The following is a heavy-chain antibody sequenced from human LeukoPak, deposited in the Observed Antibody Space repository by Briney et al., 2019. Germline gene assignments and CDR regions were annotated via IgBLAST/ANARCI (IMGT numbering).Heavy chain of an antibody. Sequence: GESLKISCKGSGYIFTNYCIVWVRQMPGKGLEWMGIIYPADSDTRYSPSLQGQVSISVDKSINTAYLQWTSLKASDTAMYYCARTDCNFWFDPWGQGTLVTVSS. V-gene: IGHV5-51*01. CDR2: IYPADSDT. CDR3: ARTDCNFWFDP. CDR1: GYIFTNYC. J-gene: IGHJ5*02. D-gene: IGHD2-21*02.